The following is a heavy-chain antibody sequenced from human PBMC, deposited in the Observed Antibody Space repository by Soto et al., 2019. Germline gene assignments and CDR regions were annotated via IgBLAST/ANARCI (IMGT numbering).Heavy chain of an antibody. V-gene: IGHV1-69*13. CDR3: ARDPPDYYDSSGYPRPVFDI. Sequence: SSVKVSCKASGGTFSSYAISWVRQAPGQGLEWMGGIIPIFGTANYAQKFQGRVTITADESTSTAYMELSSLRSEDTAVYYCARDPPDYYDSSGYPRPVFDIWGQGTMVTVS. CDR1: GGTFSSYA. D-gene: IGHD3-22*01. CDR2: IIPIFGTA. J-gene: IGHJ3*02.